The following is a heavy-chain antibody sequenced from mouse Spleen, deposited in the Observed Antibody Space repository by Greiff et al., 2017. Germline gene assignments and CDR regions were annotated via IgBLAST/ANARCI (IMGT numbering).Heavy chain of an antibody. Sequence: VQLQQPGAELVKPGASVKLSCKASGYTFTSYWMQWVKQRPGQGLEWIGEIDPSDSYTNYNQKFKGKATLTVDTSSSTAYMQLSSLTSEDSAVYYCARRYDGSYYAMDYWGQGTSVTVSS. V-gene: IGHV1-50*01. CDR2: IDPSDSYT. CDR1: GYTFTSYW. D-gene: IGHD2-14*01. J-gene: IGHJ4*01. CDR3: ARRYDGSYYAMDY.